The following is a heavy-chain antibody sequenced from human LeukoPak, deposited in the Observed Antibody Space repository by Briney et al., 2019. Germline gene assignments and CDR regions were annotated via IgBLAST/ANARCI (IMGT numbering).Heavy chain of an antibody. J-gene: IGHJ4*02. CDR3: ARAGTCSSTSCDGGIEY. V-gene: IGHV3-21*06. CDR2: ISTTSTYI. Sequence: GGSLRLSCAASGFAFSSYNMKWVRQAPGKGLEGVSFISTTSTYIYYADSVKGRFTVSRDNFKNLLYLQMDSLRVEDTAVYYCARAGTCSSTSCDGGIEYWGQGTLVTVSS. D-gene: IGHD2-2*01. CDR1: GFAFSSYN.